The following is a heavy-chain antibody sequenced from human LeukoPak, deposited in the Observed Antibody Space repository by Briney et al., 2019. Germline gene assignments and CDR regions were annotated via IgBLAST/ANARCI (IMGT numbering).Heavy chain of an antibody. CDR2: ISYDGSNK. D-gene: IGHD3-16*02. CDR1: GFTFSSYG. J-gene: IGHJ4*02. V-gene: IGHV3-30*18. Sequence: PGMSLRLSCAASGFTFSSYGMHWVRQAPGKGLEWVAVISYDGSNKYYADSVKGRFTISRDNSKNTLYLQMNSLRAEDTAVYYCAKDQLITFGGVSVSYWGQGTLVTVSS. CDR3: AKDQLITFGGVSVSY.